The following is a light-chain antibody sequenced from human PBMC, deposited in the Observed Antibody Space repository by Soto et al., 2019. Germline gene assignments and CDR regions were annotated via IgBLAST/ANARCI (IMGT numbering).Light chain of an antibody. CDR2: AAS. V-gene: IGKV3-20*01. CDR1: QSVSSSP. J-gene: IGKJ1*01. Sequence: VVVTQTPGTLYLSSGERATLSCRASQSVSSSPLAWYQQKPGQAPRLLIYAASSRASGIPDRFSGSGSGTEFTLTISRLEPEDFAVYYCQQYGSSPWTFAQGTMV. CDR3: QQYGSSPWT.